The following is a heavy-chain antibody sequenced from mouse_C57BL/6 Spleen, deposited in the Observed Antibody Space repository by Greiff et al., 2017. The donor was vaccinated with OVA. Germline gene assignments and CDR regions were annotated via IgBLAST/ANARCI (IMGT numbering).Heavy chain of an antibody. D-gene: IGHD4-1*01. Sequence: QVQLQQSGAELAKPGASVKLSCKASGYTFTSYWMHWVKQRPGQGLEWIGYINPSGGYTKYHQKVKVKATLTADKSSSTAYMQMSSLTYEDSAVYYGARMANWGWFAYWGQGTLVTVSA. V-gene: IGHV1-7*01. J-gene: IGHJ3*01. CDR3: ARMANWGWFAY. CDR2: INPSGGYT. CDR1: GYTFTSYW.